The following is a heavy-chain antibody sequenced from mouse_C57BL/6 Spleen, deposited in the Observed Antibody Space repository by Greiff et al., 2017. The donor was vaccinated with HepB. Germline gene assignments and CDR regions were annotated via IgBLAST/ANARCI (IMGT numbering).Heavy chain of an antibody. CDR2: IRPNSGST. J-gene: IGHJ2*01. V-gene: IGHV1-64*01. D-gene: IGHD1-1*01. CDR1: GYTFTSYW. Sequence: QVQLQQPGAELVKPGASVKLSCKASGYTFTSYWMHWVKQRPGQGLEWIGMIRPNSGSTNYNEKFKSKATLTVDKSSSTAYMQLSSLTSEDSAVYYCAREGTVVALDYWGQGTTLTVSS. CDR3: AREGTVVALDY.